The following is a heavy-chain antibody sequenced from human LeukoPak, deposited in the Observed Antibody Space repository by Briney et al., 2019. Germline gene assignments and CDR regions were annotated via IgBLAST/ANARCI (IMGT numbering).Heavy chain of an antibody. J-gene: IGHJ4*02. V-gene: IGHV1-18*01. CDR1: GYTFTSYG. CDR3: AREAAYYYGSGSSLPNDY. Sequence: ASVKVSCKASGYTFTSYGISWVRQAPGQGLEWMGWISAYNGNTNYGQKLQGRVTMTTDTSTSTAYMELRSLRSDDTAVYYCAREAAYYYGSGSSLPNDYWGQGTLVTASS. CDR2: ISAYNGNT. D-gene: IGHD3-10*01.